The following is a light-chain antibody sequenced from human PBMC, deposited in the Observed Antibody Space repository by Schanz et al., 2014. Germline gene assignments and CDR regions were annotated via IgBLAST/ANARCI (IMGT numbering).Light chain of an antibody. CDR2: DVT. J-gene: IGLJ3*02. V-gene: IGLV2-8*01. CDR3: SSYAGSNNWV. Sequence: QSALTQPASVSGSPGQSITISCTGTSSDVGSYNLVSWYQQHPGKAPKLMIYDVTKRPSGVPDRFSGSKSGNTASLTVSGLQAEDEADYYCSSYAGSNNWVFGGGTKLTVL. CDR1: SSDVGSYNL.